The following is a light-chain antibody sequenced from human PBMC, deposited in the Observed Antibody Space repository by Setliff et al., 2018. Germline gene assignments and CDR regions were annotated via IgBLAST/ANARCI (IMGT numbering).Light chain of an antibody. CDR2: DVS. J-gene: IGLJ1*01. CDR3: SSYISSSTFV. V-gene: IGLV2-14*01. Sequence: QSVLTQPASVSGSPGQSITISCTGTSGDVGGYNYVSWYQQHPGKAPKLMIYDVSKRPSGVSNRFSGSKSGNTASLTISGLQAEDEADYYCSSYISSSTFVFGTGTRSPS. CDR1: SGDVGGYNY.